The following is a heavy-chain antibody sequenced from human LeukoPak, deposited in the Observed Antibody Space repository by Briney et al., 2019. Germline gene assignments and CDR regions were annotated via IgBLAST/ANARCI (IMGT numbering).Heavy chain of an antibody. CDR3: ARPRNYGQYSYFDY. D-gene: IGHD3-10*01. Sequence: PSEALSLTCTVSGGSINNSSYYWGWIRQPPGKGLEWIGSIYYSGTTYYNPSLKSRVTISVDTSKNQFSLKLSSVTAAETAVYYCARPRNYGQYSYFDYWGQGTLVTVSS. J-gene: IGHJ4*02. V-gene: IGHV4-39*01. CDR1: GGSINNSSYY. CDR2: IYYSGTT.